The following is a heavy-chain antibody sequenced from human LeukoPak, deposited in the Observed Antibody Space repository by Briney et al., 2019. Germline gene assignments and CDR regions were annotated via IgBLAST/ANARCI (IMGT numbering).Heavy chain of an antibody. CDR3: ARDEKTPFYYYYMDV. CDR2: ISSSSSYI. CDR1: GFTFSSYS. V-gene: IGHV3-21*01. J-gene: IGHJ6*03. Sequence: GGSLRLSCAASGFTFSSYSMNWVRQAPGKGLEWVSSISSSSSYIYYADSVKGRFTISRDNAKNSLYLQMNSLRAEDTAVYYCARDEKTPFYYYYMDVWGKGTTVTVSS. D-gene: IGHD2-15*01.